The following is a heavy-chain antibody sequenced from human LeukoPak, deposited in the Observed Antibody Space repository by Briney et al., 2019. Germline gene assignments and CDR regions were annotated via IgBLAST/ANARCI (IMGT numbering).Heavy chain of an antibody. J-gene: IGHJ5*02. D-gene: IGHD3-22*01. V-gene: IGHV4-59*01. CDR2: IYYRGST. Sequence: PSETLSLTCTVSGGSIGSYYWSWIRQPPGKGLEWIGYIYYRGSTNYNPSFKSRVTISVDTSKNQFSLKLSSVTAADTAVYYCARDRSSSGWEPFDPWGQGILVTASS. CDR3: ARDRSSSGWEPFDP. CDR1: GGSIGSYY.